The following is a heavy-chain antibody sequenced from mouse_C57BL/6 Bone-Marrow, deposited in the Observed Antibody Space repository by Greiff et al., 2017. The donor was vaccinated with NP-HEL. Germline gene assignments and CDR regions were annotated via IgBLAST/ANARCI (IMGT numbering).Heavy chain of an antibody. CDR3: ARSDYYGSSRYYYAMDY. V-gene: IGHV1-61*01. D-gene: IGHD1-1*01. J-gene: IGHJ4*01. Sequence: QVQLQQPGAELVRPGSSVKLSCKASGYTFTSYWMDWVKQRPGQGLEWIGNIYPSDSETHYNQKFKDKATLTVDKSSSTAYMQLSSLTSEDSAVYYCARSDYYGSSRYYYAMDYWGQRTSVTVSS. CDR1: GYTFTSYW. CDR2: IYPSDSET.